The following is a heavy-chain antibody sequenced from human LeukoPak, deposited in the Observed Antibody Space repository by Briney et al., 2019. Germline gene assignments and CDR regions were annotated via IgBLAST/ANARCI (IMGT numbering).Heavy chain of an antibody. D-gene: IGHD3-10*01. CDR1: GFTFSRYG. CDR2: IDSSSDFI. J-gene: IGHJ3*02. CDR3: AREAGGYGFGELFSLSAFDI. Sequence: GGSLRLSCAASGFTFSRYGMNWVRQAPGKGLEWVSSIDSSSDFIYYADSMKGRFTISRDNAKNSLYLQMNSLGAEDTAMYYCAREAGGYGFGELFSLSAFDIWGQGTMVTVSS. V-gene: IGHV3-21*01.